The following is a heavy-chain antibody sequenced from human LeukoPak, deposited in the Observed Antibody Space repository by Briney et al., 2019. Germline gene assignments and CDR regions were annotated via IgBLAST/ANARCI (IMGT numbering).Heavy chain of an antibody. CDR2: INSDASTT. CDR3: TRVAGSGSVG. CDR1: GFTFSSYW. D-gene: IGHD1-26*01. J-gene: IGHJ4*02. Sequence: GGSLRLSCAASGFTFSSYWMHWVRQAPGKGLVWVSRINSDASTTSYADSVKGRFTISRDNAKNTLHLQMNSLRAEDTAVYYCTRVAGSGSVGWGQGTLVTVSS. V-gene: IGHV3-74*01.